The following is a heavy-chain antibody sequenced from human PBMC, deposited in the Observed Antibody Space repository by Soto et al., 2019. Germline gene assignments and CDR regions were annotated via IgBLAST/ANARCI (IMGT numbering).Heavy chain of an antibody. D-gene: IGHD4-17*01. CDR3: ARESTVTTRYFDL. CDR2: ISSSGSTI. CDR1: GFTFSDYY. J-gene: IGHJ2*01. V-gene: IGHV3-11*01. Sequence: GGSLRLSCAASGFTFSDYYMSWVRQAPGKGLEWVSYISSSGSTIYYADSVKGRFTISRDNAKNSLYLQMNSLRAEDTAVYYCARESTVTTRYFDLWGRGTLVTVSS.